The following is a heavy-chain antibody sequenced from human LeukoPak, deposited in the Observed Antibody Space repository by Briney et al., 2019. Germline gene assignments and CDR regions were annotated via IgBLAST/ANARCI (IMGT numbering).Heavy chain of an antibody. Sequence: RPSETLSLTCAVYGGSFSGYYWSWIRQPPGKGLEWIGEINHSGSTNYNPSLKSRVTISVDTSKNQFSLKLSSVTAADTAVYYCARGALYYYDSSGSLDYWGQGTLVTVSS. J-gene: IGHJ4*02. CDR2: INHSGST. CDR1: GGSFSGYY. V-gene: IGHV4-34*01. CDR3: ARGALYYYDSSGSLDY. D-gene: IGHD3-22*01.